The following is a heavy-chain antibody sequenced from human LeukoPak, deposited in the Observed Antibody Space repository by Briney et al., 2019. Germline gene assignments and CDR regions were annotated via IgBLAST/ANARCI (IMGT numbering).Heavy chain of an antibody. CDR3: ARERIYYDFWSGYPSPLDY. D-gene: IGHD3-3*01. CDR1: GFTFSSYS. V-gene: IGHV3-21*01. J-gene: IGHJ4*02. Sequence: PGGSLRLSCAASGFTFSSYSMNWVRQAPGKGLEWVSCISSSSSYIYYADSVKGRFTISRDNAKNSLYLQMNSLRAEDTAVYYCARERIYYDFWSGYPSPLDYWGQGTLVTVSS. CDR2: ISSSSSYI.